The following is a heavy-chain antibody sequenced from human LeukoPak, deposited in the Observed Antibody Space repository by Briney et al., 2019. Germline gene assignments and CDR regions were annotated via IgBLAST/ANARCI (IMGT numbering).Heavy chain of an antibody. J-gene: IGHJ3*02. D-gene: IGHD1/OR15-1a*01. V-gene: IGHV3-7*03. CDR1: GFTLSGYW. CDR3: AKQPDAFAI. Sequence: PGGSLRPSCAASGFTLSGYWMGSVRRAPGKGPEWVANIKQDGDEKYYVHYVKGRFTISRDNAKNSAYLQINSLRVEDTAVYYCAKQPDAFAIWGQGTMVTVSS. CDR2: IKQDGDEK.